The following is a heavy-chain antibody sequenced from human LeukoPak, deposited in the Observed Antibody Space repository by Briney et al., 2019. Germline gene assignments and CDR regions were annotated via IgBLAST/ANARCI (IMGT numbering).Heavy chain of an antibody. J-gene: IGHJ4*02. Sequence: PGGPLRLSCAASGFTYSDYYMSWVRQFPGKGLELVAYIASSTGTKYYADSVKGRFTISGDNAKNSLFLQMRRLTAEDTAVYYCARAIPFSVWGQGTLVTVSS. CDR1: GFTYSDYY. CDR2: IASSTGTK. V-gene: IGHV3-11*04. CDR3: ARAIPFSV. D-gene: IGHD2-2*02.